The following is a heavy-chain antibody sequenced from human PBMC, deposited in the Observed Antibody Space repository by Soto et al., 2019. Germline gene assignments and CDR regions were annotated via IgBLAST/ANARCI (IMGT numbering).Heavy chain of an antibody. CDR1: GCTFSSRW. Sequence: PGGTLSLSCAPSGCTFSSRWMHRVRQAPGKGQVWVSYINSDGSTTTYADSVKGRFTISRDNAKNTVYLQMNSLRVDDTAVYYCARDTGYSTDYWGQGTLVTVSS. CDR3: ARDTGYSTDY. D-gene: IGHD4-4*01. CDR2: INSDGSTT. J-gene: IGHJ4*02. V-gene: IGHV3-74*01.